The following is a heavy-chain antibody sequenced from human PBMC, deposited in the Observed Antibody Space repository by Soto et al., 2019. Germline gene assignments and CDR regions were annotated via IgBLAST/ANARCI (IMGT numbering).Heavy chain of an antibody. CDR3: AKLLCWQWLRAGMGV. D-gene: IGHD6-19*01. Sequence: EVQLVESGGGLVQPGRSLRLSCAASGFSFDDYAMHWVRQAPGKGLEWVSGISWNGGGIGYADSVKGRFTISRDNAKNPLYQQMNRVRAEDTILHYCAKLLCWQWLRAGMGVWGQGTTVTVSS. CDR2: ISWNGGGI. V-gene: IGHV3-9*01. CDR1: GFSFDDYA. J-gene: IGHJ6*02.